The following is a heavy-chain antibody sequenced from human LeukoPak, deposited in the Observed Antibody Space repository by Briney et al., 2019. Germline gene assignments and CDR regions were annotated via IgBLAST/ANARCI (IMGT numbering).Heavy chain of an antibody. CDR3: ASSIMITFGMDV. CDR2: MNPNSGNT. CDR1: GYTFTSYD. J-gene: IGHJ6*04. V-gene: IGHV1-8*01. Sequence: ASVKVSCKASGYTFTSYDINWVRQATGQGLEWMGWMNPNSGNTGYAQKFQGRVTMTRNTSISTAYMELSSLRSEDTAVYYCASSIMITFGMDVWGKGTTVTVSS. D-gene: IGHD3-16*01.